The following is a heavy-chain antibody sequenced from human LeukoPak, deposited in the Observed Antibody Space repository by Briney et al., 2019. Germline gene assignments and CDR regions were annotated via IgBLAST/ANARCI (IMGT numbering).Heavy chain of an antibody. CDR2: IYHSGST. CDR1: GGSISTYY. CDR3: ARDLGYDFWSGYHY. V-gene: IGHV4-59*12. D-gene: IGHD3-3*01. Sequence: SETLSLTCTVSGGSISTYYWSWIRQPPGKGLEWIGYIYHSGSTYYNPSLKSRVTISVDRSKNQFSLKLSSVTAADTAVYYCARDLGYDFWSGYHYWGQGTLVTVSS. J-gene: IGHJ4*02.